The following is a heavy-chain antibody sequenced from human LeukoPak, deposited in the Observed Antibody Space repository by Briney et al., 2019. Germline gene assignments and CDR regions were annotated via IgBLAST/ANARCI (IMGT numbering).Heavy chain of an antibody. V-gene: IGHV4-38-2*02. CDR3: ARAYGDY. Sequence: PSETLSLTCTVSGYSISSGYYWGWIRQPPGKGLEWIGSIYHSGSTYYNPSLKSRVTISVDTSKNQFSLKLSSVTAADTAVYYCARAYGDYWGQGTLVTVSS. D-gene: IGHD4-17*01. J-gene: IGHJ4*02. CDR1: GYSISSGYY. CDR2: IYHSGST.